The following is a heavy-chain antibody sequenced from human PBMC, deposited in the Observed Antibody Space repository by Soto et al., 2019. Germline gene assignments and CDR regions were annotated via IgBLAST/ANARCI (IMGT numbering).Heavy chain of an antibody. Sequence: GGSLRLSCAASGFTFSSYAMSWVRQAPGKGLEWVSAISGSGGSTYYAESVKGRFTISRDNSKNTLYLQMNSLRAEDTAVYYCAKGSSSGWYALLSDYGMDVWGQGTTVTVSS. CDR2: ISGSGGST. J-gene: IGHJ6*02. CDR3: AKGSSSGWYALLSDYGMDV. D-gene: IGHD6-19*01. V-gene: IGHV3-23*01. CDR1: GFTFSSYA.